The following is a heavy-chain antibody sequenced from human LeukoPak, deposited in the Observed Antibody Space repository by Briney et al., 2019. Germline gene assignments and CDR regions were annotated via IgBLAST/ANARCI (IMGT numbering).Heavy chain of an antibody. CDR1: GFTFSSYW. Sequence: GGSLRLSCAASGFTFSSYWMHWVRQAPGKGLVWVSRINSDGSSTNYADSVKGRFTISRDNAKNTLYLQMDSLRAEDTAMYYCARGTVSHYSLGYWGQGTLVPVSS. D-gene: IGHD2-21*01. CDR3: ARGTVSHYSLGY. J-gene: IGHJ4*02. CDR2: INSDGSST. V-gene: IGHV3-74*01.